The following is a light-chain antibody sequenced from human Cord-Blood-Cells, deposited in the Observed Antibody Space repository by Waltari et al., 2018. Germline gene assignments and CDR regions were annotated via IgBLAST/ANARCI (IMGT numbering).Light chain of an antibody. CDR2: EVS. Sequence: DIVMTKTQLSLSVTPGQTDSTSCKSSQSLLHSDGKTYLYLYMQKPGQPPPLRIYEVSTRFSGVADRFSGSGSGTDFTLKISRVEAEDVEVYDCMQHIHLPITFGHETRLEIK. J-gene: IGKJ5*01. CDR3: MQHIHLPIT. V-gene: IGKV2-29*02. CDR1: QSLLHSDGKTY.